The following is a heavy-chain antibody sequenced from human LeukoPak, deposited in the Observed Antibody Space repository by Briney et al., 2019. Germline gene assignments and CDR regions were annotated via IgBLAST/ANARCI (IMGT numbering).Heavy chain of an antibody. CDR3: ARGAYGDK. V-gene: IGHV1-18*01. CDR2: ISTQSGNT. Sequence: ASVKVSCAASGYTLTSYGINWMRQAPGQGLEWMGWISTQSGNTNYAQKVQGRLTLTTDRSTNTAYMELRSLRSDDTAVYYCARGAYGDKWGQGTMVTVSS. CDR1: GYTLTSYG. D-gene: IGHD4-17*01. J-gene: IGHJ4*02.